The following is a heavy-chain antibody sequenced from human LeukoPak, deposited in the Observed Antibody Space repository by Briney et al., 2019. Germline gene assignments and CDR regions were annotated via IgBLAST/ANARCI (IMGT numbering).Heavy chain of an antibody. Sequence: SVKVSCKASEGTFSSYAISWVRQAPGQGLEWMGGIIPIFGTANYAQKFQGRVTITTDESTSTACMELSSLRSEDTAVYYCARAAPRYSRRGHWFDPWGQGTLVTVSS. V-gene: IGHV1-69*05. J-gene: IGHJ5*02. CDR2: IIPIFGTA. D-gene: IGHD6-13*01. CDR3: ARAAPRYSRRGHWFDP. CDR1: EGTFSSYA.